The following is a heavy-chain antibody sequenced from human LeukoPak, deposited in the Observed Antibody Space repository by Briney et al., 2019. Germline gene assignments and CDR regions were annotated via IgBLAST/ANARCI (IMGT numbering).Heavy chain of an antibody. CDR1: GGSITSSSYY. D-gene: IGHD3-16*01. Sequence: PSETLSLTCTVSGGSITSSSYYWGWIRQPPGKGLEWIGSIYYTGSTYYNPSLRSRVTMSVDTSKNQFSLKLSSVTAADTAVYYCARGPRRGYKGEYNWFDPWGQGTLVTVSS. V-gene: IGHV4-39*07. J-gene: IGHJ5*02. CDR3: ARGPRRGYKGEYNWFDP. CDR2: IYYTGST.